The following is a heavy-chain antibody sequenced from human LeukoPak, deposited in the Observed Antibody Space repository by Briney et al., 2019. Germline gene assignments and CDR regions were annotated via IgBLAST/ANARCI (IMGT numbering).Heavy chain of an antibody. CDR3: TRGWDL. CDR2: INPDSGDT. J-gene: IGHJ5*02. CDR1: GYRFTSSD. V-gene: IGHV1-8*03. Sequence: ASVTVSCKASGYRFTSSDINWVRQATGQGLEWMGWINPDSGDTGYAEKFQDRLTIAGDTSITTAYMELTNLKSEDTAVYYCTRGWDLWGQGTLVTV.